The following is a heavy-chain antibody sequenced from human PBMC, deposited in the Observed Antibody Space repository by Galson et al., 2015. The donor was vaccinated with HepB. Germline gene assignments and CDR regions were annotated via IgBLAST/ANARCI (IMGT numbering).Heavy chain of an antibody. CDR1: GFTVSSNY. CDR2: IYSGGST. CDR3: ARDGVGATTPDAFDI. J-gene: IGHJ3*02. Sequence: SLRLSCAASGFTVSSNYMSWVRQAPGKGLEWVSVIYSGGSTYYADSVKGRFTISRDNSKNTLYLQMNSLRAEDTAVYYCARDGVGATTPDAFDIWGQGTMVTVSS. V-gene: IGHV3-53*01. D-gene: IGHD1-26*01.